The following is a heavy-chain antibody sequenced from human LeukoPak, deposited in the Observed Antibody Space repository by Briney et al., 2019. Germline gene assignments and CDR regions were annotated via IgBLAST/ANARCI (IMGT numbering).Heavy chain of an antibody. Sequence: ASVKVSCKASGGTFSSYAISWVRQAPGQGLEWMGRIIPILGIANYAQKFQGRVTITADKSTSTAYMELSSLRSEDTAVYYCARVRGYSGYDFRDYYYYYMDVWGKGTTVTVSS. V-gene: IGHV1-69*04. CDR3: ARVRGYSGYDFRDYYYYYMDV. CDR2: IIPILGIA. J-gene: IGHJ6*03. D-gene: IGHD5-12*01. CDR1: GGTFSSYA.